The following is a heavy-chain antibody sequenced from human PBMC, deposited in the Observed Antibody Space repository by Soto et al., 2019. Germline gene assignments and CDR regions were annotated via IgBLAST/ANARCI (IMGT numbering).Heavy chain of an antibody. D-gene: IGHD4-4*01. CDR2: ISWNSGSI. CDR1: GFTFDDYA. J-gene: IGHJ5*02. CDR3: AKDLSPSWDYSGGLEFDP. Sequence: EVQLVESGGGLVQPGRSLRLSCAASGFTFDDYAMHWVRQAPGKGLEWVSGISWNSGSIGYADSAKGRFTISRDNAKNSLYLQMNSLRAEDTALYYCAKDLSPSWDYSGGLEFDPWGQGTLVTVSS. V-gene: IGHV3-9*01.